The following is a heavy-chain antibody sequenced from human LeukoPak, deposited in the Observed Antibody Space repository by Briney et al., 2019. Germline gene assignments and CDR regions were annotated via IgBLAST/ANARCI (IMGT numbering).Heavy chain of an antibody. J-gene: IGHJ4*02. CDR2: ISSSSSYI. CDR3: ARVYTNSGSYSFPFDY. Sequence: GGSLRLSCAASGFTFSSYSMNWVRQAPGKGLEWVSSISSSSSYIYYADSVKGRFTISRDNAKNSLYLQMNSLRAEDTAVYYCARVYTNSGSYSFPFDYWGQGTLVTVSS. CDR1: GFTFSSYS. D-gene: IGHD1-26*01. V-gene: IGHV3-21*01.